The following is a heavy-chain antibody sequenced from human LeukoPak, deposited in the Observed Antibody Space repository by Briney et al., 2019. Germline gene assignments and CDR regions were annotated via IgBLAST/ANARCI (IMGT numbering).Heavy chain of an antibody. CDR3: VKDLTSWNAAGGDY. D-gene: IGHD1-1*01. J-gene: IGHJ4*02. CDR1: GFTLSSYA. Sequence: PGGSLRLSCSASGFTLSSYAMHWVRQAPGKGREYVSAISSNGGSTYYADSVKGRFTISRDNSKNTLYLQMSSLRAEDTAVYYCVKDLTSWNAAGGDYWGQGTLVTVSS. CDR2: ISSNGGST. V-gene: IGHV3-64D*09.